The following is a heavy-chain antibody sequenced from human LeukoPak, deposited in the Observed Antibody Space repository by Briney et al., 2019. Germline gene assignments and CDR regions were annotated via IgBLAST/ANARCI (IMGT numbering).Heavy chain of an antibody. CDR2: ISSSSSYI. D-gene: IGHD3-3*01. V-gene: IGHV3-21*04. J-gene: IGHJ4*02. Sequence: GGSLRLSCAASGFTFSSYSMNWVRQAPGKGLEWVSSISSSSSYIYYADSVKGRFTISSDNSKNTLYLQMNSLRAEDTAVYYCATEYDFWSGNYFDYWGQGTLVTVSS. CDR3: ATEYDFWSGNYFDY. CDR1: GFTFSSYS.